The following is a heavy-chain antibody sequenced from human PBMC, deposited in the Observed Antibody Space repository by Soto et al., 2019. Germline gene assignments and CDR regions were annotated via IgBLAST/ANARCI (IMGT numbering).Heavy chain of an antibody. J-gene: IGHJ6*03. D-gene: IGHD6-13*01. CDR2: ISNNGAHT. Sequence: EAQLVESGGGLVQPGGSLGLSFAASGLTFSNYEIHWFRQPPGKGLEYVSGISNNGAHTDYAKSVKGRFTISRDNSENTLYLQMGSLRAEDMALYYCARRGYGSRWPNVYMDVWGKGTTVTVSS. CDR1: GLTFSNYE. V-gene: IGHV3-64*01. CDR3: ARRGYGSRWPNVYMDV.